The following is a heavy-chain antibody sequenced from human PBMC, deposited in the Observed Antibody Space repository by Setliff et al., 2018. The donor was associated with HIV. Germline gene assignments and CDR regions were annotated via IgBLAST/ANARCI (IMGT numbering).Heavy chain of an antibody. Sequence: SETLSLTCTISGGSLGDYHWSWIRQPAGRGLEWIGRIFRSGTTDYKFSLKSRVTISIDTSRNQFSLRLTSVTAEDTAVYYCARDRHYSGLGSYGPWGPGTLVT. CDR2: IFRSGTT. CDR1: GGSLGDYH. J-gene: IGHJ5*02. V-gene: IGHV4-4*07. CDR3: ARDRHYSGLGSYGP. D-gene: IGHD3-10*01.